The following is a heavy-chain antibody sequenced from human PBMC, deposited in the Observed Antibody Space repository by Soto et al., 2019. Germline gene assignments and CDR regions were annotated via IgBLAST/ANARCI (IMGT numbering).Heavy chain of an antibody. CDR1: GYTFTSYY. CDR3: ASNVLRFSGVVHRFYYMDV. CDR2: INPSGGST. D-gene: IGHD3-3*01. Sequence: ASVKVSCKASGYTFTSYYMHWVRQAPGRGLEWMGIINPSGGSTSYAQKFQGRVTMTRDTSTSTVYMELSSLRSEDTAVYYCASNVLRFSGVVHRFYYMDVWGKGTTVTVSS. J-gene: IGHJ6*03. V-gene: IGHV1-46*03.